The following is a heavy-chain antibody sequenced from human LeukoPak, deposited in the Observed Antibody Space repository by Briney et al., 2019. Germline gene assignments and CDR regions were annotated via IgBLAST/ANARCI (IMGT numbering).Heavy chain of an antibody. V-gene: IGHV3-7*01. CDR1: GFTFSSYW. Sequence: PGGSLRLSCAASGFTFSSYWMSWVRQAPGKGLEWVANIKQDGSEKYYVDSVKGRFTISRDNAKNSLYLQMNSLRAEDTAVYYCARDRLTVRGLISYYYGMDVWGQGTTVTVSS. D-gene: IGHD3-10*01. CDR2: IKQDGSEK. CDR3: ARDRLTVRGLISYYYGMDV. J-gene: IGHJ6*02.